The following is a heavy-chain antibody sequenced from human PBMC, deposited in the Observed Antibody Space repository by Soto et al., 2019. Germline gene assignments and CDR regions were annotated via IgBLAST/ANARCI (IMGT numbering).Heavy chain of an antibody. CDR3: AREASGYPAFFDL. V-gene: IGHV4-30-4*01. Sequence: QVQLQESGPGLVKPSQTLSLTCTVSGGAISSGHYYWTWIRQSPGKGLEWIGHIHYSGSTFYNPSLKSRVTMSVDTSKSQISLTLSSVTAADTAVYYCAREASGYPAFFDLWGLGTLVTVSS. D-gene: IGHD5-12*01. CDR2: IHYSGST. CDR1: GGAISSGHYY. J-gene: IGHJ4*02.